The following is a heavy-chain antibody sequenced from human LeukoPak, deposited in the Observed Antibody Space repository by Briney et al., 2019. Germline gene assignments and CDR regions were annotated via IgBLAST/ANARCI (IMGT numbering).Heavy chain of an antibody. CDR1: GGSISSGSYY. CDR3: ARHLYSYGYGWFDP. D-gene: IGHD5-18*01. CDR2: IYYSGST. V-gene: IGHV4-39*01. J-gene: IGHJ5*02. Sequence: SETLSLTCTVSGGSISSGSYYWGWIRQPPGKGLEWIGSIYYSGSTYYNPSLKSRVTISVDTSKNQFSLKLSSVTAADTAVYYCARHLYSYGYGWFDPWGQGTLVTVSS.